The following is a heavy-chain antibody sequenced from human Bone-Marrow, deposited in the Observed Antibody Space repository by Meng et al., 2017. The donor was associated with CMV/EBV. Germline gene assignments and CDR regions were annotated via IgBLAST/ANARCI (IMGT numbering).Heavy chain of an antibody. V-gene: IGHV4-34*01. J-gene: IGHJ2*01. Sequence: SQTLSLTCAVYGGFFCGYYWSWIRQPPGKGLEWIGEINHSGSTNYNPSPKSRVTISVDTSKNQFSLELCSVTAADTAVYYCARAKTGIVVVPAARDWYFDLWGRGTLVTVSS. CDR2: INHSGST. D-gene: IGHD2-2*01. CDR1: GGFFCGYY. CDR3: ARAKTGIVVVPAARDWYFDL.